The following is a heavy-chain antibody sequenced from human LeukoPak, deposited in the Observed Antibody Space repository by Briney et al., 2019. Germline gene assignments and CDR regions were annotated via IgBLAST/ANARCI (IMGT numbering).Heavy chain of an antibody. D-gene: IGHD1-26*01. CDR2: ISSDGGST. Sequence: GGSLRLSCAASGIILSNYTVHWVRQGPGKGLECISTISSDGGSTYYANSVKGRFTISRDNSKNTLYLQMGSLRAEDMAVYYCARGLLGAKTRSFDLWGRGTRVTVSS. CDR3: ARGLLGAKTRSFDL. J-gene: IGHJ2*01. CDR1: GIILSNYT. V-gene: IGHV3-64*01.